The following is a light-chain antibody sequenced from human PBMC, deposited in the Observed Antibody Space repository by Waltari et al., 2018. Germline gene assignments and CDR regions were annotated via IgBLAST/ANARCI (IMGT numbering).Light chain of an antibody. V-gene: IGKV3-11*01. CDR1: QNISIY. CDR2: DAV. J-gene: IGKJ4*01. Sequence: EIVLTQSPSTLSLSPGERVTVSCRASQNISIYLAWYRQRSGQAPSLLIYDAVNRASGIPVRFSGSGSGTDFALIITKVEPEDFAVYYCQQRSKWPLTFGGGTHLEMK. CDR3: QQRSKWPLT.